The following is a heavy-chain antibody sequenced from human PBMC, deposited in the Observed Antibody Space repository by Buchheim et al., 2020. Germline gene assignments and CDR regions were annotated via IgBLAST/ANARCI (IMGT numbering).Heavy chain of an antibody. CDR1: GFTFSSYG. J-gene: IGHJ6*02. CDR2: IWYDGSNK. Sequence: QVQLVESGGGVVQPGRSLRLSCAASGFTFSSYGMHWVRQAPGKGLEWVAVIWYDGSNKYYADSVKGRFTISRDNSKNTLYLQMNSQRAEDTAVYYCARETKATSSMDVWGQGTT. CDR3: ARETKATSSMDV. D-gene: IGHD1/OR15-1a*01. V-gene: IGHV3-33*01.